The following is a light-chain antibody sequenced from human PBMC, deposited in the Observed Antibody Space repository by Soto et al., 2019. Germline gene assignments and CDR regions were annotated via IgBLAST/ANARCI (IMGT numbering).Light chain of an antibody. V-gene: IGKV1-39*01. Sequence: DIQMTQSPSSLSAFVGDRVTITCRASLTISSYLNWYQQKSGKAPKLLISAASSLESGVPPRFSGSGSGTDFTLTITSLQPEDFATYFCQQYNSYSPEGLTFRGGTQFDIK. CDR1: LTISSY. J-gene: IGKJ4*01. CDR3: QQYNSYSPEGLT. CDR2: AAS.